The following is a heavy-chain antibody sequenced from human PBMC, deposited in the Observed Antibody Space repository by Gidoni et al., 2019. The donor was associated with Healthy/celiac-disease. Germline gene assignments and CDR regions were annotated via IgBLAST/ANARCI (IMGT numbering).Heavy chain of an antibody. Sequence: EVQLVESGGGLVQPGGSLRLSGAASGFTFSSYEMNWVRQAPGKGLELVSYISSSGSTIYYADSVKGRFTISRDNAKNSLYLQMDSLRAEDTAVYYCAREGGYDIVYFDYWGQGTLVTVSS. CDR2: ISSSGSTI. CDR3: AREGGYDIVYFDY. J-gene: IGHJ4*02. D-gene: IGHD5-12*01. CDR1: GFTFSSYE. V-gene: IGHV3-48*03.